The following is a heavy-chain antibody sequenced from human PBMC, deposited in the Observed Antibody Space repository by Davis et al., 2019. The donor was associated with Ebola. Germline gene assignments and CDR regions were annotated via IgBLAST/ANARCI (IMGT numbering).Heavy chain of an antibody. CDR3: ARVGQLWFYWYFDL. Sequence: GGSLRLSCAASGFTFSSYSMNWVRQAPGKGLEWVSAISGSGGSTFYADSVKGRFTISRDNAKNTLYLQMNSLRAEDTAVYYCARVGQLWFYWYFDLWGRGTLVTVSS. J-gene: IGHJ2*01. CDR2: ISGSGGST. D-gene: IGHD5-18*01. V-gene: IGHV3-23*01. CDR1: GFTFSSYS.